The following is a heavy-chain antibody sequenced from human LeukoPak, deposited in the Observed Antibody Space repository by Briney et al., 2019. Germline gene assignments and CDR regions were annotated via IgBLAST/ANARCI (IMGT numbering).Heavy chain of an antibody. CDR2: ISPYNGKT. J-gene: IGHJ4*02. CDR1: GYIFSSND. Sequence: GASVNVSCKASGYIFSSNDITWVRQAPGQGLEWMVWISPYNGKTSYTQKLRGRFTMTTDTSTSTAYMELRSLRSDDTAVYYCARLYCSSTRCYLLLDYWGQGTLVTVSS. V-gene: IGHV1-18*01. D-gene: IGHD2-2*01. CDR3: ARLYCSSTRCYLLLDY.